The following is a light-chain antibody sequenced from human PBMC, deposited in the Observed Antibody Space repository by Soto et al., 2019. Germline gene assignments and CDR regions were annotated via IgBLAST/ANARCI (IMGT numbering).Light chain of an antibody. CDR2: EVS. CDR3: SSYAGSNIFGV. J-gene: IGLJ1*01. V-gene: IGLV2-8*01. CDR1: SSDVGGYNY. Sequence: QSALTQPPSASGSPGQPVTISCTGTSSDVGGYNYVSWYQQHPGKAPKLIISEVSKRPSGVPDRFSGSKSGNTASLTVSGLQAEDAADYYCSSYAGSNIFGVFGTGTKVTV.